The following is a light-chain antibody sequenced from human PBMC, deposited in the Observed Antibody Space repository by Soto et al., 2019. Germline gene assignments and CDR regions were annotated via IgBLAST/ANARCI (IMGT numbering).Light chain of an antibody. V-gene: IGKV3-15*01. CDR1: QSVSSN. CDR2: GAS. Sequence: VMTQSPANLSVSPGERATLSFRSSQSVSSNLACYHQKPCQVPRLLIYGASTRAAGIPARFSRSGSGTDFTLTITSLQSEDFGVYYCHQHNNWWTFGQGTKVDI. J-gene: IGKJ1*01. CDR3: HQHNNWWT.